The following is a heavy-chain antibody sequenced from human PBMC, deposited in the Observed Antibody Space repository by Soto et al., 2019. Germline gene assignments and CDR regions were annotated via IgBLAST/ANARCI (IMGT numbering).Heavy chain of an antibody. D-gene: IGHD2-15*01. Sequence: SETLSLTCTVSGGSISSYYWSWIRQLAGKGLEWIGRIYTSGSTNYNPSLKGRVTMSVDTSKNQFSLKLSSVTAADTAVYYCARAGGSGRWRGYYYYGMDVWGQGTTVTVSS. CDR3: ARAGGSGRWRGYYYYGMDV. V-gene: IGHV4-4*07. CDR1: GGSISSYY. J-gene: IGHJ6*02. CDR2: IYTSGST.